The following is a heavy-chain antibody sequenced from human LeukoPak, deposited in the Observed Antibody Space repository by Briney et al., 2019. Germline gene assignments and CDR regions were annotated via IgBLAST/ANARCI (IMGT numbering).Heavy chain of an antibody. CDR1: GYNFYDYW. J-gene: IGHJ4*02. V-gene: IGHV5-51*01. CDR2: IYGGDSET. CDR3: ATGMYYYEASGYPFDN. Sequence: RGESLKISCQGSGYNFYDYWIGWVRQRPRKGLEWMGIIYGGDSETRYSPAFQGQVTISVDKSIRTAYLQWSRLRASDTAIYYCATGMYYYEASGYPFDNWGQGTLVTVPS. D-gene: IGHD3-22*01.